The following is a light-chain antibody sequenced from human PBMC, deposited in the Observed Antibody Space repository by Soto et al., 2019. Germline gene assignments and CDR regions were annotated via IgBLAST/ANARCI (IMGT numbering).Light chain of an antibody. J-gene: IGKJ5*01. CDR3: QQRSNWPIN. Sequence: EIVLTQSPGTLSLSPGERATLSCRASQSVSSSYLAWYQQKPGQAPRLLIYGASSRATGIPARFSGSGSGTDFTLTISSLEPEDFAVYYCQQRSNWPINCGQGKRLEIK. CDR2: GAS. V-gene: IGKV3D-20*02. CDR1: QSVSSSY.